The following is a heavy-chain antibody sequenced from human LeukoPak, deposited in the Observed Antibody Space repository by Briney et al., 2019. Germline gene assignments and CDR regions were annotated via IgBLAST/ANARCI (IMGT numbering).Heavy chain of an antibody. CDR2: IYYSGST. V-gene: IGHV4-61*08. CDR1: GGSISSGGYY. CDR3: ARGAWTARFMSIGTLDY. Sequence: SETLSLTCTVSGGSISSGGYYWSWIRQHPGKGLEWIGYIYYSGSTNYNPSLKSRVTISVDTSKNQFSLKLSSVTAADTAVYYCARGAWTARFMSIGTLDYWGQGTLVTVSS. D-gene: IGHD6-6*01. J-gene: IGHJ4*02.